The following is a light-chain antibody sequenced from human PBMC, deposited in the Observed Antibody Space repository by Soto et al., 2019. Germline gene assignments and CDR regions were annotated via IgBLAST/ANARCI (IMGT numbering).Light chain of an antibody. CDR2: GAS. CDR1: QSVSGN. V-gene: IGKV3-15*01. Sequence: EIVKTQSPATLSVSPGERATLSCRASQSVSGNLAWYQQKPGQAPRLLIYGASTRATGIPARFSGSGSGTEFTLTISSLQSEDFAVYYCQQYNNWPRTFGQGTKVDIK. J-gene: IGKJ1*01. CDR3: QQYNNWPRT.